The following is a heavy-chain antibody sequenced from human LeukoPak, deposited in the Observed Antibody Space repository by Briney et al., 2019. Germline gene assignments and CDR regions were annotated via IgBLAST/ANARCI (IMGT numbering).Heavy chain of an antibody. CDR3: ARVPLTSPPYFDY. J-gene: IGHJ4*02. CDR1: GGSISSASYY. Sequence: KASQTLSLTCTVSGGSISSASYYWSWIRQHPGKGLEWIGYIYYSGNTYYNPSLKSRITISLDTSKNQFSLKLNSVTAADTAVYFCARVPLTSPPYFDYWGQGTLVTVSS. CDR2: IYYSGNT. V-gene: IGHV4-31*03. D-gene: IGHD4-11*01.